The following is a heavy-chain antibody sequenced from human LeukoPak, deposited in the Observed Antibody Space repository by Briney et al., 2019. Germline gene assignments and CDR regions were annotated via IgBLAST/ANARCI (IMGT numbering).Heavy chain of an antibody. CDR3: ARDSIFGWEPWGSYFDY. J-gene: IGHJ4*02. V-gene: IGHV3-33*08. CDR1: GFTFSNSG. D-gene: IGHD3-3*01. Sequence: GGSLRLSCAASGFTFSNSGMHWVRQAPGKGLEWVAGVWFGESSQSYADSVKGRFTTSRDNSKNTLYLQMSSLRAEDTAVYYCARDSIFGWEPWGSYFDYWGQGTLVTVSS. CDR2: VWFGESSQ.